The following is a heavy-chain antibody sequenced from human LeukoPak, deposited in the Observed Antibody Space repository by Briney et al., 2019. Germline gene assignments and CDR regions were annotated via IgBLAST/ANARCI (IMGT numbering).Heavy chain of an antibody. CDR1: GFTFSTYA. CDR3: AKDTGRLGVRGVFDF. V-gene: IGHV3-23*01. CDR2: ISAGGDST. J-gene: IGHJ3*01. D-gene: IGHD3-16*01. Sequence: GGSLRLSCAASGFTFSTYAMTWLRQAPGKGLEWVSSISAGGDSTYYADSVKGRFTISRDNSKNTVFVQMDSLRGDDTAVYFCAKDTGRLGVRGVFDFWGQGTMVTVSS.